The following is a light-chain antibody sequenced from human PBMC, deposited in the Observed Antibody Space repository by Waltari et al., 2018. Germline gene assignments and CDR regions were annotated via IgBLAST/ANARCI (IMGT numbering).Light chain of an antibody. V-gene: IGLV2-11*01. CDR1: SSDIGGYNY. CDR2: EVS. J-gene: IGLJ2*01. CDR3: SSYADNNTLS. Sequence: QAALTQPRSVSGSPGQSVTISCTGTSSDIGGYNYVSWYQQHPGTVPKVMIYEVSKRPSGVSDRFSGSKSGKTASLTISGLQAEDEADYYCSSYADNNTLSFGGGTRLTVL.